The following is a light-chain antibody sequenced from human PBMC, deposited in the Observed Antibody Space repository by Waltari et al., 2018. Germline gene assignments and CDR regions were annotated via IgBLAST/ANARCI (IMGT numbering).Light chain of an antibody. V-gene: IGLV2-14*03. J-gene: IGLJ2*01. CDR1: TRDIGGYNF. Sequence: QSALTQPASVSGSPGQSITISCTGTTRDIGGYNFVSWYQQVPGKAPKIIIYDVSNGPAGVSSRFSGSKSGNTASLTISGLQAEEEANYYCSSYIDSSTLELFGGGTSLTVL. CDR3: SSYIDSSTLEL. CDR2: DVS.